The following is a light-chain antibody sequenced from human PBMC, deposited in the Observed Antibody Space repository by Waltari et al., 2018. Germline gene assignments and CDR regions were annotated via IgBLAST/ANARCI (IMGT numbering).Light chain of an antibody. V-gene: IGKV3-15*01. CDR3: QQYRGT. Sequence: EIEMTQSPATLSVSPGERATLSCRARQSVSSNLAWYQQKPGQAPRLLIYGASTRATGSPARFSGSGSGTEFTRTISSLQSEDFAVYYGQQYRGTFGQGTKVEIK. CDR1: QSVSSN. J-gene: IGKJ1*01. CDR2: GAS.